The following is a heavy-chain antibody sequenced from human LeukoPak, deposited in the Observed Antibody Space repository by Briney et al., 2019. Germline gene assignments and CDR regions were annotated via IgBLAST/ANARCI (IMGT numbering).Heavy chain of an antibody. V-gene: IGHV4-59*01. Sequence: SETLSLTCTVSGGSISTDRWSWIRQSLGKGLEWIGYISYSGSTNYNPSLKSRVTISVDTSKNQFSLKLSSVTAADTAVYYCARGKLPSISMVRGVRHTSWFDTWGQGTLVTVSA. D-gene: IGHD3-10*01. CDR1: GGSISTDR. J-gene: IGHJ5*02. CDR3: ARGKLPSISMVRGVRHTSWFDT. CDR2: ISYSGST.